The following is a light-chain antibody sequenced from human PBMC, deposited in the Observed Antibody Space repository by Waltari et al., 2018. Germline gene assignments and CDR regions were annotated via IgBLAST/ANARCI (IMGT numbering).Light chain of an antibody. Sequence: EIVMTQSPATLSVSPGERATLSCRASQSVSSNLAWYQQKPGQAPRLLINGASTRATGIPAMFSGSGSVTEFTLTISSLQSEDFAVYYCQQYSNRLTFGGGTKVEIK. J-gene: IGKJ4*01. CDR3: QQYSNRLT. CDR1: QSVSSN. V-gene: IGKV3-15*01. CDR2: GAS.